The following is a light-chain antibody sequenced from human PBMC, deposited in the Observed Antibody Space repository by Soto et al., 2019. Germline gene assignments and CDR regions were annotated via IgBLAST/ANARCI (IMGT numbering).Light chain of an antibody. CDR1: SSDVGGYNY. J-gene: IGLJ1*01. V-gene: IGLV2-14*01. CDR3: SSYTSSSTLVV. Sequence: QSALTQPASVSGSPGQSITISCTGTSSDVGGYNYVSWCQQHTGKAPKLMIYDVSNRPSGVSNRFSGSKSGNTASLTISGLQAEDEPDYYCSSYTSSSTLVVFGTGTKLTVL. CDR2: DVS.